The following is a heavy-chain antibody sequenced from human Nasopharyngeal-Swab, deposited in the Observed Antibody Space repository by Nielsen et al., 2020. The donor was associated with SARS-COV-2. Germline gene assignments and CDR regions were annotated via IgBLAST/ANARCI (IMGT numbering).Heavy chain of an antibody. Sequence: GESLKISCAASGFTFSSYAMSWVRPAPGKGLEWVSAISGSGGSTYYADSVKGRFTISRDNSKNTLYLQMNSLRAEDTAVYYCAKFRVANPIDWGQGTLVTVSS. V-gene: IGHV3-23*01. CDR1: GFTFSSYA. J-gene: IGHJ4*02. CDR2: ISGSGGST. CDR3: AKFRVANPID. D-gene: IGHD3-3*01.